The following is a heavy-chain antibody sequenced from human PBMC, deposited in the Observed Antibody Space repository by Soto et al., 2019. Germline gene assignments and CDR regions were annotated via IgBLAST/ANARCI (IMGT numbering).Heavy chain of an antibody. CDR2: FDPEDGET. D-gene: IGHD4-4*01. J-gene: IGHJ6*02. V-gene: IGHV1-24*01. Sequence: ASVKVSCKVSGYTLTELSMHWVRQAPGKGLEWMGGFDPEDGETIYAQKFQGRVTMTEDTSTDTAYMELSSLRSEDTAVYYCATMSPWATVFIGVYYYYGMDVWGQGTTVTVSS. CDR1: GYTLTELS. CDR3: ATMSPWATVFIGVYYYYGMDV.